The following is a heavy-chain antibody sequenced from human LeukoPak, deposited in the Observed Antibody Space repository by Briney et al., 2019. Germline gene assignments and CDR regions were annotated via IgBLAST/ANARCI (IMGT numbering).Heavy chain of an antibody. D-gene: IGHD5-24*01. V-gene: IGHV4-34*01. J-gene: IGHJ4*02. CDR2: INHSGST. Sequence: SETLSLTCTVSGGSISSYYWSWIRQPPGKGLEWIGEINHSGSTNYNPSLKSRVTISVDTSKNQFSLKLSSVTAADTAVYYCARHITRRWLQPNFDYWGQGPLVTVSS. CDR3: ARHITRRWLQPNFDY. CDR1: GGSISSYY.